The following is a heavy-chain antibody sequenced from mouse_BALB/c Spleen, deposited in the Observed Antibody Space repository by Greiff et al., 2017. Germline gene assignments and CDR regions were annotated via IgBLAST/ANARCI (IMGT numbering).Heavy chain of an antibody. CDR2: IDPSDSET. J-gene: IGHJ1*01. V-gene: IGHV1S126*01. CDR1: GYSFTSYW. CDR3: ARYRYDVWYFDV. Sequence: VKLVESGPQLVRPGASVKISCKASGYSFTSYWMHWVKQRPGQGLEWIGMIDPSDSETRLNQKFKDKATLTVDKSSSTAYMQLSSPTSEDSAVYYCARYRYDVWYFDVWGAGTTVTVSS. D-gene: IGHD2-14*01.